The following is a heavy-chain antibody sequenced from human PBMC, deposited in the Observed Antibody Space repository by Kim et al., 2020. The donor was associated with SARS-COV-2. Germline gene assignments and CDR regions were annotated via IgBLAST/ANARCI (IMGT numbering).Heavy chain of an antibody. D-gene: IGHD2-15*01. Sequence: ASVKVSCKASGYTFTSYGISWVRQAPGQGLEWMGWISAYNGNTNYAQMLQGRVTMTTDTSTSTAYMELRSLRSDDTAVYYCAREGYCSGGSCYRHVEFWGQGTLVTVSS. CDR2: ISAYNGNT. J-gene: IGHJ4*02. CDR3: AREGYCSGGSCYRHVEF. V-gene: IGHV1-18*04. CDR1: GYTFTSYG.